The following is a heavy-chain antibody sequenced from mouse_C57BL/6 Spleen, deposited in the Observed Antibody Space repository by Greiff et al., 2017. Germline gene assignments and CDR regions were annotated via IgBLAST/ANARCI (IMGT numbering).Heavy chain of an antibody. CDR1: GFTFSSYA. Sequence: EVNLVESGGGLVKPGGSLKLSCAASGFTFSSYAMSWVRQTPEKRLEWVATISDGGSYTYYPDNVKGRFTISRDNAKNNLYLQMSHLKSEDTAMYYCARASYSNPYYAMDYWGQGTSVTVSS. J-gene: IGHJ4*01. V-gene: IGHV5-4*03. D-gene: IGHD2-5*01. CDR3: ARASYSNPYYAMDY. CDR2: ISDGGSYT.